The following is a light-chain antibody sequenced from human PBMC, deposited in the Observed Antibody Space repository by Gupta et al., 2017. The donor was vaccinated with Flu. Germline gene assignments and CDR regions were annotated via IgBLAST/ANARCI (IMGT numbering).Light chain of an antibody. V-gene: IGLV3-1*01. J-gene: IGLJ2*01. Sequence: SYELTQPPSVSVSPGQTASITCSGDKLGDKYACWYQQKQGQSPVLVIYQDSTRPSGIPERFSGSNAGNTATLTISGTQAMDEADYYGQAWDSSTVVFGGGTKLTVL. CDR3: QAWDSSTVV. CDR1: KLGDKY. CDR2: QDS.